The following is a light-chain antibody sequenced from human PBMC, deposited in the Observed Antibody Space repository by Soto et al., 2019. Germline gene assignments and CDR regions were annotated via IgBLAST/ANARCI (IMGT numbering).Light chain of an antibody. J-gene: IGKJ4*01. CDR1: PSISTT. V-gene: IGKV3-15*01. CDR3: QQYNSWVT. Sequence: EIVLTQSPVTLSVSPGERATLSCRASPSISTTLVWYQPKPAQAPRLLIYGASTMATGVPARFSGSGSGTEFTLTISSLQSEDFAVYYCQQYNSWVTFGGGTKVEIK. CDR2: GAS.